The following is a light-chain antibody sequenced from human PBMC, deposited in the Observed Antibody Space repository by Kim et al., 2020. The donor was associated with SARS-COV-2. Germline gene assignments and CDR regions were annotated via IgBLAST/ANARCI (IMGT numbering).Light chain of an antibody. CDR2: QDN. CDR3: QAWDSSTAV. J-gene: IGLJ1*01. Sequence: SYELTQPPSVSVSPGRTATITCSGDKLGDKYACWYQHKPGQSPVLIIYQDNKRPSGIPERFSGSNSGDTATLTISGTQAMDEADYYCQAWDSSTAVFGTG. V-gene: IGLV3-1*01. CDR1: KLGDKY.